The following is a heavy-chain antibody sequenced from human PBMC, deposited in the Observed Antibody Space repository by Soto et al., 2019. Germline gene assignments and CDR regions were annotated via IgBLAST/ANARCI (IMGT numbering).Heavy chain of an antibody. V-gene: IGHV1-46*01. CDR1: GYTFTSYY. Sequence: QVQLVQSGAEVKKPGASVKVSCKASGYTFTSYYMHWVRQAPGQGLEWMGIINPSGGSTSYAQKFQGSVTMTRDTSTSTVYMELSSLRSEDTAVYYCARDYEGYSRKLGGMDVWGQGTTVTVSS. J-gene: IGHJ6*02. D-gene: IGHD6-13*01. CDR2: INPSGGST. CDR3: ARDYEGYSRKLGGMDV.